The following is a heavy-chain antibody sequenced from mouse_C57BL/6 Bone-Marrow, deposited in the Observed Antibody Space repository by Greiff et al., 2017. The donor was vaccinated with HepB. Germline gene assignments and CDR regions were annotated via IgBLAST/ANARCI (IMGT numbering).Heavy chain of an antibody. J-gene: IGHJ1*03. CDR2: IDPSDSYT. D-gene: IGHD1-1*01. Sequence: VQLKQPGAELVMPGASVKLSCKASGYTFTSYWMHWVKQRPGQGLEWIGEIDPSDSYTNYNQKFKGKSTLTVDKSSSTAYMQLSSLTSEDSAVYYCARYYYGSSYVWYFDVWGTGTTVTVSS. CDR1: GYTFTSYW. CDR3: ARYYYGSSYVWYFDV. V-gene: IGHV1-69*01.